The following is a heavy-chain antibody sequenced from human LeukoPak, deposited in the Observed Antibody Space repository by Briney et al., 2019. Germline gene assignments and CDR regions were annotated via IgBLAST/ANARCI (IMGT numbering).Heavy chain of an antibody. CDR3: ARGPPVYYYYYGMDV. D-gene: IGHD2-2*01. J-gene: IGHJ6*02. V-gene: IGHV4-34*01. Sequence: PSETLSLTCAVYGGSLIVYYWSWIRQPPGKGLEWIGEINHSGSTNYNPSLKSRVTISVDTSKNQFSLKLSSVTAADTAVYYCARGPPVYYYYYGMDVWGQGTTVTVSS. CDR2: INHSGST. CDR1: GGSLIVYY.